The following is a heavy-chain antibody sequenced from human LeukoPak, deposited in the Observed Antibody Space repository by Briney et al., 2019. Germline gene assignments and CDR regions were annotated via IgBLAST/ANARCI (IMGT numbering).Heavy chain of an antibody. Sequence: GGSLRLSCAASGFAVSNNYMSWVRQAPGKGLEWGSVVYSGGSTYSADSVKGRFTISRDNSKNTLYLQMNSLRAEDSAVYYCARDRYSYGFALDCWGQGTLVTLPS. CDR1: GFAVSNNY. CDR3: ARDRYSYGFALDC. D-gene: IGHD5-18*01. CDR2: VYSGGST. V-gene: IGHV3-66*02. J-gene: IGHJ4*02.